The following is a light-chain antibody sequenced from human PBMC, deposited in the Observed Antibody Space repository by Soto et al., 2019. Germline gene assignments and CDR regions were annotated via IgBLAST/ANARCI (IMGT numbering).Light chain of an antibody. Sequence: DIQMTQSPSTLSASVGDRVTITCRASQGISSALAWYQQKPGKAPNLLIYDASNLEIGVPSRFSGSGSGTHFTFTISSLQTEDIGTYYCQQYDILPITFGRGTRLEIK. CDR2: DAS. CDR1: QGISSA. V-gene: IGKV1-33*01. J-gene: IGKJ5*01. CDR3: QQYDILPIT.